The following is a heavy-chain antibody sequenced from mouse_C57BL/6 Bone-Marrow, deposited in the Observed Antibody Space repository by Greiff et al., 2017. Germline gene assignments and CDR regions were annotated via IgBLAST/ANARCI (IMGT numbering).Heavy chain of an antibody. CDR2: IDPSDSYT. CDR3: ARRGKITTVVAHWYFDV. CDR1: GYTFTSYW. Sequence: VQLQQPGAELVMPGASVKLSCKASGYTFTSYWMHWVKQRPGQGLEWIGEIDPSDSYTNYNQKFKGKSTLTVDKSSSTAYMQRSSLTSEDSAVYYCARRGKITTVVAHWYFDVWGTGTTVTVSS. J-gene: IGHJ1*03. D-gene: IGHD1-1*01. V-gene: IGHV1-69*01.